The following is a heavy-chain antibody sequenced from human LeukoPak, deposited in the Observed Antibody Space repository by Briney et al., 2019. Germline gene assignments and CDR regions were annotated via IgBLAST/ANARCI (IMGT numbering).Heavy chain of an antibody. V-gene: IGHV3-48*04. D-gene: IGHD2-2*01. Sequence: AGGSLRLSCTASGFSFNTYTMNWVRQAPGLGLEWISCISSTSSTIYYADSVRGRFTISRDNAKNSLYLQMDSLRGEDMAVYYCVRRAAAASLFYFDSWGQGTPVTVSS. J-gene: IGHJ4*02. CDR2: ISSTSSTI. CDR1: GFSFNTYT. CDR3: VRRAAAASLFYFDS.